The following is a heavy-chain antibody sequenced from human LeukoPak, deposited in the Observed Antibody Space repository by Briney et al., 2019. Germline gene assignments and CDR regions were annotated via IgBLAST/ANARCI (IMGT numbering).Heavy chain of an antibody. CDR2: IFYAGKT. CDR3: ASISPPSYYYYYYGMDV. V-gene: IGHV4-61*08. CDR1: GDSFRSGGLY. Sequence: SETLSLTCTLSGDSFRSGGLYWGWIRQPPGKRPEWIGDIFYAGKTNYNPSLKSRVTISVDTSKNQFSLKLSSVTAADTAVYYCASISPPSYYYYYYGMDVWGQGTTVTVSS. J-gene: IGHJ6*02.